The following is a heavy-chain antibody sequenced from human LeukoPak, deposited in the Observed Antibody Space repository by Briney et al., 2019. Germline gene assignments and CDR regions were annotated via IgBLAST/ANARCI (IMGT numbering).Heavy chain of an antibody. Sequence: GGSLRPSCAASGFTFSSYSMNWVRQAPGKGLEWVSSISSSSSYIYYADSVKGRFTISRDNAKNSLYLQMNSLRAEDTAVYYCARVTTYYYGSGSNWGQGTLVAVSS. CDR1: GFTFSSYS. J-gene: IGHJ4*02. D-gene: IGHD3-10*01. CDR3: ARVTTYYYGSGSN. CDR2: ISSSSSYI. V-gene: IGHV3-21*01.